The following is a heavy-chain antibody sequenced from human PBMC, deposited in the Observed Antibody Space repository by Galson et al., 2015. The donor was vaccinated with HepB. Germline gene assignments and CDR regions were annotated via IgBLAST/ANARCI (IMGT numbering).Heavy chain of an antibody. Sequence: VSGGSISSGDYYWSWIRQPPGKGLEWIGYIYYSGSTYYNPSLKSRVTISVDTSKNQFSLKLSSVTAADTAVYYCARAGDYVWGSYRWGQGTLVTVSS. J-gene: IGHJ4*02. D-gene: IGHD3-16*02. CDR3: ARAGDYVWGSYR. V-gene: IGHV4-30-4*01. CDR2: IYYSGST. CDR1: GGSISSGDYY.